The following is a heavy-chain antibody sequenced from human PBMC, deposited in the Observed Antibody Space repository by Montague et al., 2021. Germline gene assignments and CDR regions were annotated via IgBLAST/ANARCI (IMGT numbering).Heavy chain of an antibody. J-gene: IGHJ6*03. CDR2: VSHGGGT. Sequence: SETLSLTCTVSRSLINSDYHLGWIRQPSGKGLEWMGSVSHGGGTYYNPSLKSRVNISSDTSNNHFSLQLSSVAAADSAMYYCARERDRYYYMDIWGKGTTVTVSS. CDR1: RSLINSDYH. CDR3: ARERDRYYYMDI. V-gene: IGHV4-38-2*02.